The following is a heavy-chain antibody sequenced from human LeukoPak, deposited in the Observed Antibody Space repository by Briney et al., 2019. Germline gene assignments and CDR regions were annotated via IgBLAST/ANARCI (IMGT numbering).Heavy chain of an antibody. D-gene: IGHD2-21*02. CDR3: AKGSLLAYCGGDCYPGWYFDL. V-gene: IGHV3-48*01. Sequence: PGGSLRLSCAASGFTFSSYSMNWVRQAPGKGLEWVSYISSSSTIYYADSVKGRFTISRDNAKNSLYLQMNSLRAEDTALYYCAKGSLLAYCGGDCYPGWYFDLWGRSNLGTVSS. J-gene: IGHJ2*01. CDR2: ISSSSTI. CDR1: GFTFSSYS.